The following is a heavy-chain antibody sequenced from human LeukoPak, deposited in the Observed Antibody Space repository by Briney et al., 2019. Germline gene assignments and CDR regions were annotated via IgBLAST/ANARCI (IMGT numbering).Heavy chain of an antibody. J-gene: IGHJ1*01. CDR1: GGTFSSYA. Sequence: SVKVSCKASGGTFSSYAISWVRQAPGQGLEWMGGIIPIFGTANYAQKFQGRVTITTDESTSTAYMELSSLRSEDTAVYYCATYARYYDFWSGYYEEYFQHWGQGTTVTVSS. D-gene: IGHD3-3*01. CDR3: ATYARYYDFWSGYYEEYFQH. CDR2: IIPIFGTA. V-gene: IGHV1-69*05.